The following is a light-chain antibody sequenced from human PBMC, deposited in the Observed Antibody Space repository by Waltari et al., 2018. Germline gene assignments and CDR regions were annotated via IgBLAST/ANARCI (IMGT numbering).Light chain of an antibody. J-gene: IGLJ3*02. CDR3: AAWDDRMNGHWV. CDR1: SSNIGDNV. CDR2: RND. V-gene: IGLV1-44*01. Sequence: QSVLTQPPSASETPGQRVTISCSGSSSNIGDNVVNWYQQLPGKAPKLLIYRNDQRPSGVPVRFSASKSGTSASLAISGLQSEDEADYYCAAWDDRMNGHWVFGGGTKVTVL.